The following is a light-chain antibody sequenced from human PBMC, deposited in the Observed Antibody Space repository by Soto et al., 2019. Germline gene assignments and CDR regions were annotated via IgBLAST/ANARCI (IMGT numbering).Light chain of an antibody. J-gene: IGLJ1*01. CDR1: GRDIGGYNF. V-gene: IGLV2-8*01. CDR2: EVN. CDR3: SSYAGTNNRYV. Sequence: QSALTQPPSASGSPGQSVTITWTETGRDIGGYNFVSWYQQHPGKVPKLIIYEVNKRPSGVPDRFSGSKSGNTASLTVSGLQADDEADYYCSSYAGTNNRYVFGTGTKLTVL.